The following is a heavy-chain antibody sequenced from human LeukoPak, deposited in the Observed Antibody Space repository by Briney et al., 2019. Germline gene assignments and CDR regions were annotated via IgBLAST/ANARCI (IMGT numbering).Heavy chain of an antibody. D-gene: IGHD2-2*01. V-gene: IGHV4-31*03. CDR3: ARGGAQGYCSSTSCYKAHRFDP. CDR2: IYYSGST. Sequence: SETLSLTCTVSGGSISSGGYYWSWIRQHPGKGLEWIGYIYYSGSTYYNPSLKSRVTISADTSKNQFSPKLSSVTAADTAVYYCARGGAQGYCSSTSCYKAHRFDPWGQGTLVTVSS. J-gene: IGHJ5*02. CDR1: GGSISSGGYY.